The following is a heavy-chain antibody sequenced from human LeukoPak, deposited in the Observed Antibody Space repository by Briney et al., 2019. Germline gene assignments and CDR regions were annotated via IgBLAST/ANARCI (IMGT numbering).Heavy chain of an antibody. CDR2: IWYDGSNK. V-gene: IGHV3-33*01. J-gene: IGHJ4*02. D-gene: IGHD4-17*01. CDR1: GFTFSSYG. CDR3: VREGYGDYVLDY. Sequence: PGRSLRLSCAASGFTFSSYGMHWVRQAPGKGLEWVAVIWYDGSNKYYADSVKGRFTISRDNSKNTLYLQMNSLRAEDTAVYYCVREGYGDYVLDYWGQGTLVTVSS.